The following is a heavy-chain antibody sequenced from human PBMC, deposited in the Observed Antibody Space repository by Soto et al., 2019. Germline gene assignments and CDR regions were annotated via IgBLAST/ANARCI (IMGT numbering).Heavy chain of an antibody. CDR2: IYKSATT. V-gene: IGHV4-30-4*01. Sequence: PSETLSLTCSVSGDSISNLDYFLAWIRQPPGQALEYIGYIYKSATTYYNPSFESRVAISVDTSKSQFPLNVTSVTAADTAVYFCARGRYCLTGRCFPNWFDSWGQGALVTVSS. CDR3: ARGRYCLTGRCFPNWFDS. CDR1: GDSISNLDYF. J-gene: IGHJ5*01. D-gene: IGHD7-27*01.